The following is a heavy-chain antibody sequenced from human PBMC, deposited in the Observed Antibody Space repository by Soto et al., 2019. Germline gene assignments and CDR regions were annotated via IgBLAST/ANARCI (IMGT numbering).Heavy chain of an antibody. V-gene: IGHV4-28*01. CDR2: IDSSGST. CDR1: GDSITSIYH. Sequence: SETLSLTCAVSGDSITSIYHWAWIRQPPGRGLEWIGYIDSSGSTYYNPSLKSRLTMSVDMSKNQFSLRLTSVTAADTAVYYCASRYLYWGQGLLVTVSS. D-gene: IGHD3-16*02. J-gene: IGHJ4*02. CDR3: ASRYLY.